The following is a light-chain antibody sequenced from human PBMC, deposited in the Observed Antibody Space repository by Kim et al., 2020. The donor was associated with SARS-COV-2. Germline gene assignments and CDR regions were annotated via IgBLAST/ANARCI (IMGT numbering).Light chain of an antibody. CDR2: DAS. J-gene: IGKJ4*01. Sequence: LSPGERAALSCRASQTLSSRSLDWYQQKPGQAPRLLIYDASNRATGIPDRFSGSGSGTDFTLTISRLEPEDFAVYYCHYYGGSPLTFGGGTRVEI. CDR3: HYYGGSPLT. V-gene: IGKV3-20*01. CDR1: QTLSSRS.